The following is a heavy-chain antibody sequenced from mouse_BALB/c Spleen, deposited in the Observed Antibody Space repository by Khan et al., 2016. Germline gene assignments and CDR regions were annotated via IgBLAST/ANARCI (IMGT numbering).Heavy chain of an antibody. V-gene: IGHV10S3*01. J-gene: IGHJ3*01. CDR2: IRSKSNNYAT. CDR1: GFTFNTNA. CDR3: VRDTPFAY. Sequence: EVQLVETGGGLVQPRGSLKLSCAASGFTFNTNAMNWVRQAPGKGLEWVSRIRSKSNNYATYYADSVKDRFTISRDDSQSMLYLQMNNLKTEDTARYYGVRDTPFAYWGQGTLVTVSA.